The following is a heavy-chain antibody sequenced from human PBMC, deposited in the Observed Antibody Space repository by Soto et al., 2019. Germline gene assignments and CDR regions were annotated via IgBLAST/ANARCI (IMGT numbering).Heavy chain of an antibody. J-gene: IGHJ5*02. Sequence: QVQLQESGPGLVKPSETLSLTCPFSGGSFSSGSYYWSWIRQPPGKGLEWIGYIYYSGSTNYNPSLESRVTISVDTSKNQFSLKLSSVTAADTAVYYCARGITIFGVTFDPWGQGTLVTVSS. CDR1: GGSFSSGSYY. V-gene: IGHV4-61*01. CDR3: ARGITIFGVTFDP. CDR2: IYYSGST. D-gene: IGHD3-3*01.